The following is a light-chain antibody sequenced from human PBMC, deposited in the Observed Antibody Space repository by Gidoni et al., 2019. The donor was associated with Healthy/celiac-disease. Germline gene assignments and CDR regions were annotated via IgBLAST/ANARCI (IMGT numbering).Light chain of an antibody. CDR1: QGISIS. V-gene: IGKV1-NL1*01. J-gene: IGKJ4*01. CDR2: AAS. Sequence: IQMTQSPSSLSASVGDIVTITCRASQGISISLTWYQPKPGKAPKLLLYAASRVESGVPSRFSGSGSGTDYTLTISSLQPEDFATYYCQPYYSTPLTFXGXTKVEIK. CDR3: QPYYSTPLT.